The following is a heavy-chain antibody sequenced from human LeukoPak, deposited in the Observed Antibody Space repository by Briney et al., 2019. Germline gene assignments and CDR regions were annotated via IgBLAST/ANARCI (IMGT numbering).Heavy chain of an antibody. J-gene: IGHJ4*02. CDR3: TEFYFDRSGYADY. V-gene: IGHV4-39*01. D-gene: IGHD3-22*01. CDR1: SVSISSSGYY. CDR2: IYYRGST. Sequence: PSQTLSLICTVSSVSISSSGYYWNWVRQPPGKGLEWIGSIYYRGSTYYNPSLKSRVTISVDMSENQVPLKLRSVTAADTAVYYCTEFYFDRSGYADYWGQGTLVTVSS.